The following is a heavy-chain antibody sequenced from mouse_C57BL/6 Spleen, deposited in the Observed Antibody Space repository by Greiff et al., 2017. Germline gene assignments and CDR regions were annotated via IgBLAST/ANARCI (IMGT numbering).Heavy chain of an antibody. CDR3: ARRGYYGSSPGFAY. D-gene: IGHD1-1*01. V-gene: IGHV1-55*01. CDR1: GYTFTSYW. CDR2: IYPGSGST. Sequence: QVQLQQPGAELVKPGASVKMSCKASGYTFTSYWITWVKQRPGQGLEWIGDIYPGSGSTNYNEKFKSKATLTVDTSSSTAYMQLSSLTSEDSAVYDCARRGYYGSSPGFAYWGQGTLVTVSA. J-gene: IGHJ3*01.